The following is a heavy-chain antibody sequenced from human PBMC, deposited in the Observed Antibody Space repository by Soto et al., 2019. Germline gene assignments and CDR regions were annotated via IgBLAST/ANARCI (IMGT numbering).Heavy chain of an antibody. CDR2: ISSSSSYI. V-gene: IGHV3-21*01. CDR1: GFTFSSYS. CDR3: ARDTYFYGSGSYGP. D-gene: IGHD3-10*01. J-gene: IGHJ5*02. Sequence: EVQLVESGGGLVKPGGSLRLSCAASGFTFSSYSMNWVRQAPGKGLEWDSSISSSSSYIYYADSVKGRFTISRDNAKNSIYLQMNRLRAEDTAVYYCARDTYFYGSGSYGPWGQGTLVTVSS.